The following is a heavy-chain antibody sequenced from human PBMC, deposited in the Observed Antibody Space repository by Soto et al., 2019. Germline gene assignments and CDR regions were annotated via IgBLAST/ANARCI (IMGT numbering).Heavy chain of an antibody. D-gene: IGHD5-18*01. V-gene: IGHV3-30-3*01. CDR3: ARDPLWGTAMVLWYFDL. CDR2: ISYDGSNN. CDR1: GFTFSSYA. Sequence: QVQLVESGGGVVQPGRSLSLSCAASGFTFSSYAMHWVRQAPGKGLEWVAVISYDGSNNYSADSVKGRFTTARDNSKNTLYLQMNRLRAEGTAVYYCARDPLWGTAMVLWYFDLWGRGTLVTVSS. J-gene: IGHJ2*01.